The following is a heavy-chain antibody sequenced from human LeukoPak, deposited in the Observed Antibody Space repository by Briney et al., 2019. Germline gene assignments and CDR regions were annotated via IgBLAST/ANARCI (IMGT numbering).Heavy chain of an antibody. V-gene: IGHV4-39*07. CDR3: ARVAGTTFGY. CDR1: EGYISSSRHY. CDR2: IYYSGST. J-gene: IGHJ4*02. D-gene: IGHD6-19*01. Sequence: SQNLFLTWSGTEGYISSSRHYSRWIRQPPGKGPEWIGSIYYSGSTYYIPSLKSRVTISVDTSKNQFSLKLSSVTAADTAVYYCARVAGTTFGYWGQGTLVTVSS.